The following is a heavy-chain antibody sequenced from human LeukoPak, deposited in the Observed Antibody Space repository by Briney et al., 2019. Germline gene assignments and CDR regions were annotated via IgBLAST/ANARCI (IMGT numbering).Heavy chain of an antibody. CDR1: GYSISSGFY. D-gene: IGHD6-19*01. J-gene: IGHJ4*02. V-gene: IGHV4-38-2*02. Sequence: SETLSLTCTVSGYSISSGFYWGWIRQPPGKGLEWIGSIYHSGSTHYNSSLKSRVTISVDTSKNQLSLKLSSVTAADTAVYYCASSGWYLLPGVYWGQGTLVTVSS. CDR2: IYHSGST. CDR3: ASSGWYLLPGVY.